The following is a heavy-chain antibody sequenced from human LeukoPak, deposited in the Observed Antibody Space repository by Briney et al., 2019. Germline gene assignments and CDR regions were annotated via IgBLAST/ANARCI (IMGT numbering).Heavy chain of an antibody. D-gene: IGHD4-11*01. Sequence: ASVKVSCKASEGTFSSYTISWVRQAPGQGLEWMGRIIPILGIANYAQKFQGRVTITADKSTSTAYMELSSLRSEDTAVYYCATYSNYVYYYYYYMDVWGKGTTVTVSS. CDR2: IIPILGIA. CDR3: ATYSNYVYYYYYYMDV. J-gene: IGHJ6*03. V-gene: IGHV1-69*02. CDR1: EGTFSSYT.